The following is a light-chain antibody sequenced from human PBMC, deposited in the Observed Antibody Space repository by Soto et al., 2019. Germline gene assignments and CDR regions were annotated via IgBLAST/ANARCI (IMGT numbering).Light chain of an antibody. CDR2: GAS. CDR3: QQYNNWPFT. V-gene: IGKV3D-15*01. Sequence: EIVMTQSPATLSVSPGERATLSCRASQSVSSNLSWYQQTPGQAPRLLIYGASTRATGIPARFSGSGSGTEFNLTISSLQSEDFAVYSCQQYNNWPFTFGPGTKVDIK. J-gene: IGKJ3*01. CDR1: QSVSSN.